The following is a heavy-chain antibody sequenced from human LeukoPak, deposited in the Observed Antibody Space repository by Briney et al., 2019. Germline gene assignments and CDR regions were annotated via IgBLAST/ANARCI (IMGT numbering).Heavy chain of an antibody. D-gene: IGHD3-22*01. CDR1: GGSFSGYY. CDR2: INHSGST. Sequence: SETLSLTCAVYGGSFSGYYWSWIRQRPGKGLEWIGEINHSGSTNYNPSLKSRVTISVDTSKNQFSLKLSSVTAADTAVYYCARGPPRRPHYYDSSGYYYDYWGQGTLVTVSS. V-gene: IGHV4-34*01. J-gene: IGHJ4*02. CDR3: ARGPPRRPHYYDSSGYYYDY.